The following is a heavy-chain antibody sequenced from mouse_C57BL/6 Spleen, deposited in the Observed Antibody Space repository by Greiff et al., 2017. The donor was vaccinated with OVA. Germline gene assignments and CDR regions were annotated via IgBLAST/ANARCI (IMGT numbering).Heavy chain of an antibody. J-gene: IGHJ3*01. CDR3: ARRWFAY. CDR2: INPNNGGT. V-gene: IGHV1-26*01. CDR1: GYTFTDYY. Sequence: VQLQQSGPELVKPGASVKISCKASGYTFTDYYMNWVKQSHGKSLEWIGDINPNNGGTSYNQKFKGKATLTVDKSSSTGYMELRSLTSEDSAVYYCARRWFAYWGQGTLVTVSA.